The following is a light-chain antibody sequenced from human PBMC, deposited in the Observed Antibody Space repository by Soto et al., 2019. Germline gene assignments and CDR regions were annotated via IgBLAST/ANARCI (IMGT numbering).Light chain of an antibody. J-gene: IGKJ1*01. CDR3: QQYGSSTRT. V-gene: IGKV3-20*01. CDR2: GAS. CDR1: QSGSNSY. Sequence: EIVLTQSPGTLSLSPGERATLSCRASQSGSNSYLAWYQQKLGQAPRLLIYGASTRAPGIPDRFSGSGSGTDFNLTTSRLEPEDFALYYCQQYGSSTRTFGQGTKVEIK.